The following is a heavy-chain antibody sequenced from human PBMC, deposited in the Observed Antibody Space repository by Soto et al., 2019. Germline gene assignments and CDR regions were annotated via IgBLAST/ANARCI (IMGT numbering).Heavy chain of an antibody. J-gene: IGHJ6*02. CDR2: ISYDESNK. Sequence: QVQLVESGGGVVQPGRSLRLSCAASGFTFSSYGMHWVRQAPGKGLEWVAVISYDESNKNYADSVKGRFTISRDNSKNTLDLQMNSMRAEDTAVYYCAKSIAAVGTPPYFYYYGMDVWGQGTTVTVSS. CDR3: AKSIAAVGTPPYFYYYGMDV. CDR1: GFTFSSYG. V-gene: IGHV3-30*18. D-gene: IGHD6-13*01.